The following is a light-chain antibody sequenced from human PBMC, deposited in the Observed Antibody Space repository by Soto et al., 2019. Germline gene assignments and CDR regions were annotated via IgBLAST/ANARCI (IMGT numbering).Light chain of an antibody. Sequence: QAVVTQEPSLTVSPGGTVTLTCASTTGAVTSGHYPYWIQQKPGQAPRPLIYDTSNKHSWTPARFSGSLLGGKAALTLSGAQPEDEAEYYCLLSYSGARPVVFGGGTKVTVL. CDR3: LLSYSGARPVV. V-gene: IGLV7-46*01. CDR1: TGAVTSGHY. J-gene: IGLJ2*01. CDR2: DTS.